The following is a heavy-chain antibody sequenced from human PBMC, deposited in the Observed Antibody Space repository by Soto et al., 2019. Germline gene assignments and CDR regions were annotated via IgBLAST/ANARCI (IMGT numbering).Heavy chain of an antibody. CDR2: INPNSGGT. J-gene: IGHJ3*02. D-gene: IGHD1-7*01. CDR3: ARDPKAGTTLAFDI. V-gene: IGHV1-2*02. CDR1: AYTLTGYY. Sequence: GXSVKVSCKASAYTLTGYYMHWVRQAPGQGLEWMGWINPNSGGTNYAQKFQGRVTMTRDTSISTAYMELSRLRSDDTAVYYCARDPKAGTTLAFDIWGQGTMVTVSS.